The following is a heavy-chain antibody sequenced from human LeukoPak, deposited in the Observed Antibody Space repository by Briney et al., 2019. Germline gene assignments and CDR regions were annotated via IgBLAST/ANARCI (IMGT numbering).Heavy chain of an antibody. D-gene: IGHD5-12*01. CDR1: GFTFSSYA. J-gene: IGHJ6*02. CDR3: ARDMGLRLVFEYGLGV. Sequence: GGSLRLSCAASGFTFSSYAIHWVRQAPGKGLEWVAVISYDGINKNYADSVRGRFAISRDNSKNTLYLQVSSLRPEDTAMYYCARDMGLRLVFEYGLGVWGQGTTVTVSS. V-gene: IGHV3-30*09. CDR2: ISYDGINK.